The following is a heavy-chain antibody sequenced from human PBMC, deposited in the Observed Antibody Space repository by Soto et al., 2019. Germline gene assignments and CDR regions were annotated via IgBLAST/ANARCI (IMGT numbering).Heavy chain of an antibody. CDR1: GGSISSGGYY. J-gene: IGHJ4*02. V-gene: IGHV4-31*03. CDR3: ARDRDCGYSYGCIDY. CDR2: IYYSGST. D-gene: IGHD5-18*01. Sequence: PSATLSLTCTVSGGSISSGGYYWSWIRQHPGKGLEWIGYIYYSGSTYYNPSLKSRVTISVDTSKNQFSLKLSSVTAADTAVYYCARDRDCGYSYGCIDYWGQGALVTV.